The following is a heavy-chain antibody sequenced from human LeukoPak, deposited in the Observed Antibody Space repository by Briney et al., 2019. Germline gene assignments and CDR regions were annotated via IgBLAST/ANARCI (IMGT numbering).Heavy chain of an antibody. CDR3: ARLVFGADYFDC. CDR1: GGSISSYY. V-gene: IGHV4-59*08. CDR2: IYYSGST. Sequence: SETLSLTCTVSGGSISSYYWSWIRQPPGKGLEWIGYIYYSGSTNYNPSLKSRVTISVDTSKNQFSLKLSSVTAADTAVYYCARLVFGADYFDCWGQGTLVTVSS. J-gene: IGHJ4*02. D-gene: IGHD3-3*01.